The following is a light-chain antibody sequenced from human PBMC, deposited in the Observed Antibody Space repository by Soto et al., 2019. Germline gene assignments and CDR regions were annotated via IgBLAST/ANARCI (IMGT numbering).Light chain of an antibody. V-gene: IGKV1-16*02. Sequence: DIQMTQSPSSLSASVGDTVTITCRASQGINNYLAWFQQKPGKAPESLIYAASSLQSGVPSKFSGSGSGTVFTLTITSLQPEDFATYYCQKYNTYPPTFGQGTKLEIK. CDR1: QGINNY. CDR2: AAS. J-gene: IGKJ2*01. CDR3: QKYNTYPPT.